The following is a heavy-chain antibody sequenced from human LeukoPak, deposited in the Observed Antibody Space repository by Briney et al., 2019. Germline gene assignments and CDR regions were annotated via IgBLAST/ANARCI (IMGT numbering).Heavy chain of an antibody. V-gene: IGHV1-2*02. D-gene: IGHD1-26*01. CDR1: GYSFTDKY. CDR2: INPNSGGT. CDR3: ARVNPRGNYWVGPVY. J-gene: IGHJ4*02. Sequence: GASVKVSCKASGYSFTDKYMHWVRQAPGQGLEWMGWINPNSGGTNYAQKFQGRVTMTTDTSMSTAYMELSRLTSDDTAVYYCARVNPRGNYWVGPVYWGQGTLVTVSS.